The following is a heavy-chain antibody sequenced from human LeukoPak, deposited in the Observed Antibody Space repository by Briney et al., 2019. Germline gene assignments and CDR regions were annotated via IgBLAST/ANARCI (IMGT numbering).Heavy chain of an antibody. J-gene: IGHJ4*02. CDR1: VFTFRHYA. D-gene: IGHD1-26*01. V-gene: IGHV3-30*01. CDR3: ARARNGTLKY. CDR2: ISYDGRHQ. Sequence: GRSLRHSCADSVFTFRHYAMHWVRPAPGKGLEWVAVISYDGRHQHSADSVKGRLSISRDNSRHTLYLQMNSLRAEDTAVYYCARARNGTLKYWGQGTLVIVSS.